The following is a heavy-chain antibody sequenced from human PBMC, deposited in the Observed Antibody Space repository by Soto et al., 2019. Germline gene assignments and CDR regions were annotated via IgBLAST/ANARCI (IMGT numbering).Heavy chain of an antibody. V-gene: IGHV5-51*01. Sequence: LGESLKISCKGSGYSFTSYWIGWVRQMPGKGLEWMGIIYPGDSDTRYSPSFQGQVTISADKSISTAYLQWSSLKASDTAMYYCARFSSSSGVYYYYGMDVWGQGTTVTSP. J-gene: IGHJ6*02. CDR1: GYSFTSYW. D-gene: IGHD6-6*01. CDR2: IYPGDSDT. CDR3: ARFSSSSGVYYYYGMDV.